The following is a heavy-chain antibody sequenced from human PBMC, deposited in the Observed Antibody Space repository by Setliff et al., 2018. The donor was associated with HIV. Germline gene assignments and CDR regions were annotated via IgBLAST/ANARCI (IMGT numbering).Heavy chain of an antibody. D-gene: IGHD2-8*01. CDR1: GGSISNSRYY. CDR3: ARDAPTVYANGWFDP. J-gene: IGHJ5*02. CDR2: IHSSGIT. V-gene: IGHV4-39*07. Sequence: SETLSLTCTVSGGSISNSRYYWSWIRQPPGKGLEWIGNIHSSGITYYKPSLKSRLTISLDTSKNQFSLKLSSVTAADTAVYYCARDAPTVYANGWFDPWGQGTLVTVSS.